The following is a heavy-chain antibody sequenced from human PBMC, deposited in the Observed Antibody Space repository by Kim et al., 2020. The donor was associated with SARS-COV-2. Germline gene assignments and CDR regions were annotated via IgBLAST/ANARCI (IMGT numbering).Heavy chain of an antibody. V-gene: IGHV4-30-4*01. D-gene: IGHD6-13*01. CDR2: ICYSGST. J-gene: IGHJ4*02. Sequence: SETLSLTCTVYGGSISGGDYYWSWIRPPQGKGLEWIGYICYSGSTYYNPSLKSRVTISVDTSKNQFSLKLSSVTAADTAVYYCARELASSWYQWGQGTLVTVSS. CDR1: GGSISGGDYY. CDR3: ARELASSWYQ.